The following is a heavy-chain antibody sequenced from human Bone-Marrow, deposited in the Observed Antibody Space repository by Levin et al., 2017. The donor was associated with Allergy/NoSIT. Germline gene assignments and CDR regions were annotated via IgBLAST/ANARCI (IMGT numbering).Heavy chain of an antibody. D-gene: IGHD5-12*01. CDR3: ARLRGYDRMFDY. V-gene: IGHV4-34*01. J-gene: IGHJ4*02. CDR1: GGSFSGYY. Sequence: ASETLSLTCAVYGGSFSGYYWSWIRQPPGKGLEWIGEINHSGSTNYNPSLKSRVTISVDTSKNQFSLKLSSVTAADTAVYYCARLRGYDRMFDYWGQGTLVTVSS. CDR2: INHSGST.